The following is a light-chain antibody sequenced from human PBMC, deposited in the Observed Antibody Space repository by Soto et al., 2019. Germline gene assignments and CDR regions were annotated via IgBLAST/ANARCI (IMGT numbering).Light chain of an antibody. J-gene: IGKJ5*01. CDR1: QSISRW. Sequence: DIQMTQSPSTLSASVGDTVTVTCRASQSISRWLAWYQQKPGKAPKALIYDASTLRSGVPSRFSGGGSGTEFTLTISSLQPDDFATYYCQQYNTYSTFGQGTRLEIK. V-gene: IGKV1-5*01. CDR2: DAS. CDR3: QQYNTYST.